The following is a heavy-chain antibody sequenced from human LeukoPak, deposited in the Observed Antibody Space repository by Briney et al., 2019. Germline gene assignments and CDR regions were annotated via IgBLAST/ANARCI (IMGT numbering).Heavy chain of an antibody. D-gene: IGHD1-1*01. CDR1: GFTVSSNY. V-gene: IGHV3-23*01. J-gene: IGHJ3*02. CDR3: AKSLFTSATGTGRALHI. Sequence: GGSLRLSCAASGFTVSSNYMSWVRQAPGRGLEWVSAISASGDVTFHADSVRGRFTISRDNSKSTLFLQMNDLRVEDTAKFYCAKSLFTSATGTGRALHIWGQGTMVSVSS. CDR2: ISASGDVT.